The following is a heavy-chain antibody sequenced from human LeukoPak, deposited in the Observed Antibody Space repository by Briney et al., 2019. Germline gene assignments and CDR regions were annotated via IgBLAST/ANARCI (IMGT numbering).Heavy chain of an antibody. D-gene: IGHD6-13*01. J-gene: IGHJ4*02. CDR3: ARDSRSAWYGHLDH. CDR1: GYTFTTYG. CDR2: INAYSDNM. Sequence: GASVKVSCKASGYTFTTYGISWVRQAPGQGLEWMGWINAYSDNMNYAPKLQDRVTLTTDTSTSTVYMELRSLRSDDTAVYYCARDSRSAWYGHLDHWGQGTLVTVCS. V-gene: IGHV1-18*01.